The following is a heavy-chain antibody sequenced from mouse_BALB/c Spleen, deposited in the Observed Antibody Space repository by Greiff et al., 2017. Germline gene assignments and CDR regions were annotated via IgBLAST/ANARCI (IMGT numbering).Heavy chain of an antibody. J-gene: IGHJ2*01. CDR1: GFTFSSYT. CDR2: ISSGGSYT. V-gene: IGHV5-6-4*01. D-gene: IGHD2-1*01. Sequence: DVMLVESGGGLVKPGGSLKLSCAASGFTFSSYTMSWVRQTPEKRLEWVATISSGGSYTYYPDSVKGRFTISRDNAKNTLYLQMSSLKSEDTAIYYCARLGNYYFDYWGQGTTLTVSS. CDR3: ARLGNYYFDY.